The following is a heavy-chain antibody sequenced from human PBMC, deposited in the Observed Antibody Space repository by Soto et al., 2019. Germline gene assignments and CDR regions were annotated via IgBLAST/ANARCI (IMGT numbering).Heavy chain of an antibody. D-gene: IGHD3-10*01. Sequence: QVQLVQSGAEVKKPGASVKVSCKASGYTISTYAMHWVRQAPGQRLEWMGWINAGIGYPKYSQRFQGRVTITRDTSASTVYMEASSMRAEDTAVYYCARFSTFWFGEFDYWGQGTLVTVSS. CDR2: INAGIGYP. CDR3: ARFSTFWFGEFDY. J-gene: IGHJ4*02. V-gene: IGHV1-3*01. CDR1: GYTISTYA.